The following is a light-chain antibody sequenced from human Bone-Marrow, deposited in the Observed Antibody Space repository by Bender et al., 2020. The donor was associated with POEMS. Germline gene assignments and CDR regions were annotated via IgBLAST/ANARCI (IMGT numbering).Light chain of an antibody. CDR2: DVS. J-gene: IGLJ3*02. CDR1: SSDVGAYNY. CDR3: AAWDDSLNGRV. V-gene: IGLV2-14*03. Sequence: QSALAQPASVSGSPGQSITISCTGTSSDVGAYNYVSWYQHHPGKAPKLLIYDVSNRPSGVPDRFSGSKSGTSASLAISGLQSEDEADYYCAAWDDSLNGRVFGGGTKLTVL.